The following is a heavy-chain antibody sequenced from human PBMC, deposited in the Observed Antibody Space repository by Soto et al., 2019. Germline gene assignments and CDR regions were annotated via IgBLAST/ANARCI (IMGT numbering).Heavy chain of an antibody. CDR3: ARVSRYSHGHGMDV. V-gene: IGHV1-69*02. CDR2: IIPILGIA. D-gene: IGHD5-18*01. J-gene: IGHJ6*02. Sequence: QVQLVQSGAEVKKPGSSVKVSCKASGGTFSSYTISWVRQAPGQGLEWMGRIIPILGIANYAQKVQGRRTITSDESTSTAYMERSSLRSEETAVYYCARVSRYSHGHGMDVWGQGTTVTVSS. CDR1: GGTFSSYT.